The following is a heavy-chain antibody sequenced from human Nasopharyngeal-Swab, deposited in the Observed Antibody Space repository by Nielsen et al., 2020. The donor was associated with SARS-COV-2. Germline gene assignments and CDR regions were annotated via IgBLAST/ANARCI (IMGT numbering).Heavy chain of an antibody. CDR2: IYYSGST. CDR3: ERQNAVAGTAPFDY. Sequence: SETLSLTSTVSGGSISSSSYYWGWIRQPPGKGLEWIGSIYYSGSTYYNPSLKSRVTISVDTSKNQFSLKLSSVTAADTAVYYCERQNAVAGTAPFDYWGQGTLVTVSS. V-gene: IGHV4-39*01. CDR1: GGSISSSSYY. J-gene: IGHJ4*02. D-gene: IGHD6-19*01.